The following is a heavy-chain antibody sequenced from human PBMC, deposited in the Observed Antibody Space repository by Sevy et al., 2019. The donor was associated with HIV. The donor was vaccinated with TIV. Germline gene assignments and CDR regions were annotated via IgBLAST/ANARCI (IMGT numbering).Heavy chain of an antibody. Sequence: SETLSLTCTVSGGSISSGGYYWSWIRQHPGQGLEWIGYIYHSGSTHHNPSLRSRVSISVDTSKNQFSLKLSFVTAADTAVDFCAREDYYDSSGRRLNAFDIWGQGTMVTVSS. V-gene: IGHV4-31*03. CDR3: AREDYYDSSGRRLNAFDI. D-gene: IGHD3-22*01. J-gene: IGHJ3*02. CDR1: GGSISSGGYY. CDR2: IYHSGST.